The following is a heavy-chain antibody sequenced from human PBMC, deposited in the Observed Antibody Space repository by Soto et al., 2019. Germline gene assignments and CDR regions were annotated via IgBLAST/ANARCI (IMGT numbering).Heavy chain of an antibody. CDR1: GGTFSSYA. CDR2: IIPIFGTA. J-gene: IGHJ6*02. D-gene: IGHD2-15*01. CDR3: AIFPIGGYCSGGSCYSDLSCGMDV. V-gene: IGHV1-69*06. Sequence: SVKVSCKASGGTFSSYAISWVRQAPGQGLEWMGGIIPIFGTANYAQKFQGRVTITADKSTSTAYMELSSLRSEDTAVYYCAIFPIGGYCSGGSCYSDLSCGMDVWCQGITGTVSS.